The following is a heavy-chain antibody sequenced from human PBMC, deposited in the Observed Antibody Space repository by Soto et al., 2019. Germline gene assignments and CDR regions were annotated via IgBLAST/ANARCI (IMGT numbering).Heavy chain of an antibody. V-gene: IGHV4-31*03. Sequence: SETLSLTCTVSGGSISSGGYYWSWIRQHPGKGLEWIGYIYYSGSTYYNPSLKSRVTISVDTSKNQFSLKLSSVTAADTAVYYCATAPYYYDSSGYYVLYWGQGTLVTVSS. J-gene: IGHJ4*02. CDR1: GGSISSGGYY. CDR2: IYYSGST. D-gene: IGHD3-22*01. CDR3: ATAPYYYDSSGYYVLY.